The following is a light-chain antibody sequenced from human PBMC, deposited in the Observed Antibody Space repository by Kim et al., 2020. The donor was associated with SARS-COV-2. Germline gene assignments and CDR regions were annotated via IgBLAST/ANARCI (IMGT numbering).Light chain of an antibody. CDR1: GSAVGGYNY. Sequence: GQSITISCTETGSAVGGYNYVSWYQQHPGKAPKLMIYDVGNRPSGVSNRFSGSKSGTTASLTISGLQAEDEADYYCSSYTSSSTVLFGGGTQLTVL. V-gene: IGLV2-14*03. CDR2: DVG. J-gene: IGLJ2*01. CDR3: SSYTSSSTVL.